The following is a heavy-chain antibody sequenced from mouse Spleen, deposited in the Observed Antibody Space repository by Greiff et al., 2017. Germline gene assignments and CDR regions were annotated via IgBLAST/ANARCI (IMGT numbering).Heavy chain of an antibody. V-gene: IGHV3-6*01. CDR1: GYSITSGYY. Sequence: EVQVVESGPGLVKPSQSLSLTCSVTGYSITSGYYWNWIRQFPGNKLEWMGYISYDGSNNYNPSLKNRISITRDTSKNQFFLKLNSVTTEDTATYYCARDYYDYDSFAYWGQGTLVTVSA. D-gene: IGHD2-4*01. J-gene: IGHJ3*01. CDR2: ISYDGSN. CDR3: ARDYYDYDSFAY.